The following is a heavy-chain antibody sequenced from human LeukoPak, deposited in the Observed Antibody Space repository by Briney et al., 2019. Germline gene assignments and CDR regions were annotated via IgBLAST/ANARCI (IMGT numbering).Heavy chain of an antibody. CDR2: IYYTGST. J-gene: IGHJ4*02. D-gene: IGHD1-26*01. Sequence: PSETLSLTCAVSGGSIRNYYWSWIRQPPGKGLELIGHIYYTGSTSYNPSLKSRVTISVDTSKNQFSLKLSSVTAADSAVYYCARLSGNYPHFFDYWGQGGLVTVSS. CDR3: ARLSGNYPHFFDY. CDR1: GGSIRNYY. V-gene: IGHV4-59*01.